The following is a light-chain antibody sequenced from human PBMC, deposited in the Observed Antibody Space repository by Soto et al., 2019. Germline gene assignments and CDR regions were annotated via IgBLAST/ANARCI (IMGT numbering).Light chain of an antibody. CDR2: GAS. J-gene: IGKJ1*01. V-gene: IGKV3-20*01. CDR1: QGVSNAY. Sequence: EIVLTQSPATLSLSPGERATLSYTASQGVSNAYVAWYQQKPGQAPRLLISGASFRAPGISDRFSGSGSGTVFTLTISRLEPEDFAVYYCQQYASSPRTFGQGTKVDMK. CDR3: QQYASSPRT.